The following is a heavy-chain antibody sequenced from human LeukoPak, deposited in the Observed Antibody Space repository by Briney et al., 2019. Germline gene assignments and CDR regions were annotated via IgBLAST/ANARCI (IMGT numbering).Heavy chain of an antibody. V-gene: IGHV3-7*05. CDR1: GFIFSTYW. CDR2: IREDGSER. J-gene: IGHJ4*02. Sequence: GGSLRLSCAASGFIFSTYWMSWVRQAPGKGLEWVANIREDGSERHYVDSVKGRFTISRDNAKNSLSLQMNSLRAEDTAVYYCARAIRRVGELDHWGQGTLVTVSS. D-gene: IGHD3-16*01. CDR3: ARAIRRVGELDH.